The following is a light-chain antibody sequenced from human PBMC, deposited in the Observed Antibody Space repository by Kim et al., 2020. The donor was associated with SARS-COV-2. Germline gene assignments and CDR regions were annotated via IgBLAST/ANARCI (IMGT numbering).Light chain of an antibody. CDR1: RIDSKS. CDR3: QVWDSTTVV. J-gene: IGLJ2*01. Sequence: VDPRQTARITCGGNRIDSKSVHWYQGKPGQAPVLVIYRDNNRPSGIPERFSGSNSGNTATLTISSAQAGDEADYFCQVWDSTTVVFGGGTQLTVL. CDR2: RDN. V-gene: IGLV3-9*01.